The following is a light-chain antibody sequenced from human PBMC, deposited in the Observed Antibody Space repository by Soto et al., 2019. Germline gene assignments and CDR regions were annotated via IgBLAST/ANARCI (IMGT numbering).Light chain of an antibody. J-gene: IGLJ1*01. V-gene: IGLV7-43*01. Sequence: QAVVTQEPSLTVSPGGTVTLTCASSTGAVTSGYYPNWFQQKPGQAPRALIYNTRNKHSWTPARFSGSLLGVKAALTLSGAQPEDEAEYYCLLYYGGAYVFGTGTQLTVL. CDR3: LLYYGGAYV. CDR2: NTR. CDR1: TGAVTSGYY.